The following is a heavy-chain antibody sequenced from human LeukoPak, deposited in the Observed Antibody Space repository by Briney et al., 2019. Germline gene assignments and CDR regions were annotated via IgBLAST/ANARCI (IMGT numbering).Heavy chain of an antibody. D-gene: IGHD4-11*01. CDR3: ATSAGDYRAGHYYYMGV. J-gene: IGHJ6*03. V-gene: IGHV1-2*02. CDR1: GYAFTGYY. Sequence: ASVKVSCKASGYAFTGYYFHWVRQAPGQGLEWMGWINPNTAGTNYAQKFLGGVTLTWDTSISTAYMELNRLTSDDTAVYYCATSAGDYRAGHYYYMGVWGKGTSVTVSS. CDR2: INPNTAGT.